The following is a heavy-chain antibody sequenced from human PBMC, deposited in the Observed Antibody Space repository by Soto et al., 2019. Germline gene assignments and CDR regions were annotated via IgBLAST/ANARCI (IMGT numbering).Heavy chain of an antibody. CDR2: IKQDGSEE. J-gene: IGHJ6*04. Sequence: GGSLRLSCAASGFTFSSYWMSRFRQAPGKGLEWVANIKQDGSEENYVDSVKGRFTISRDNAKNALYLQMNSLRVEDTAVYYCAREIAARLWGKGTTVTVSS. CDR3: AREIAARL. V-gene: IGHV3-7*01. D-gene: IGHD6-6*01. CDR1: GFTFSSYW.